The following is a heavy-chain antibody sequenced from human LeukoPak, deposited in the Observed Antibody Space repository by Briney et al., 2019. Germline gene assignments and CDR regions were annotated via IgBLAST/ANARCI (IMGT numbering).Heavy chain of an antibody. D-gene: IGHD6-25*01. CDR2: IYYSGST. CDR1: GGSVSSGSYY. V-gene: IGHV4-61*01. J-gene: IGHJ5*02. CDR3: ARYSSGWFDP. Sequence: PSETLSLTCTVSGGSVSSGSYYWSWIRQPPGKGLEWIVYIYYSGSTNYNPSLKSRVTISVDTSKNQFSLKLSSVTAADTAVYYCARYSSGWFDPWGQGTLVTVSS.